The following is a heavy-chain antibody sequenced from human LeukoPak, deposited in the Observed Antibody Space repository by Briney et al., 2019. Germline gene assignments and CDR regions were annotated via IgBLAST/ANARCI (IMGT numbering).Heavy chain of an antibody. D-gene: IGHD1-26*01. J-gene: IGHJ6*02. CDR2: ITSSGSTT. V-gene: IGHV3-23*01. CDR1: GFTVSSNY. Sequence: PGGSLRLSCAASGFTVSSNYMNWVRQVPGKGVEWVSGITSSGSTTYYADSVKGRFTISRDNSKNTLFLQMKSLRVEDTALYYCARDLVGGLSLYHYYGLDVWGQGTTVTVSS. CDR3: ARDLVGGLSLYHYYGLDV.